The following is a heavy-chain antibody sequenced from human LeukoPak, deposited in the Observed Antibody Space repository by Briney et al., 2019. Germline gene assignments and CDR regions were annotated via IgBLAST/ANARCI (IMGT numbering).Heavy chain of an antibody. CDR2: ISGSGGST. CDR1: GFTFSSYA. CDR3: AKKGFGELVIDY. J-gene: IGHJ4*02. V-gene: IGHV3-23*01. D-gene: IGHD3-10*01. Sequence: GGSLRLSCAASGFTFSSYAMSWVRQALGKGLEWVSAISGSGGSTYYADSVKGRFTISRDNSKNTLYLQMNSLRAEDTAVYYCAKKGFGELVIDYWGQGTLVTVSS.